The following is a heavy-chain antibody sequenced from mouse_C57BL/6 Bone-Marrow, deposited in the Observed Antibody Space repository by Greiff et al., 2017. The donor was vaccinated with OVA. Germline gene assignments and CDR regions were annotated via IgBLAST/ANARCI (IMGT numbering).Heavy chain of an antibody. J-gene: IGHJ4*01. Sequence: VQLQQSGAELARPGASVKLSCKASGYTFTSYGISWVKQRTGQGLEWIGEIYPRSGNTYYNEKFKGKATLTADKSSSTAYMELRSLTSEDSAVYFCARLHYYGSSYYAMDYWGQGTSVTVSS. V-gene: IGHV1-81*01. CDR2: IYPRSGNT. CDR1: GYTFTSYG. CDR3: ARLHYYGSSYYAMDY. D-gene: IGHD1-1*01.